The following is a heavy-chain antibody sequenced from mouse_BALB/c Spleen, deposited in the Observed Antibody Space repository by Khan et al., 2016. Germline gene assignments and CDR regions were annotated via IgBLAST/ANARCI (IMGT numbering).Heavy chain of an antibody. J-gene: IGHJ3*01. Sequence: QIQLVQSGPELKKPGETVKISCKAPGYTFTDYSMHWVKQAPGKGLKWMGWINTETGEPTYADDFKGRFAFSLETSASTAYLQINNLKNEGTATSCCAGRDDYDGFAYWGQGTLVTVSA. CDR1: GYTFTDYS. CDR2: INTETGEP. D-gene: IGHD2-4*01. CDR3: AGRDDYDGFAY. V-gene: IGHV9-2-1*01.